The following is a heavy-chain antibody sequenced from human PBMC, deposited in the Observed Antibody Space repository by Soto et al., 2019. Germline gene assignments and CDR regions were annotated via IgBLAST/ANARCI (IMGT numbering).Heavy chain of an antibody. CDR1: GATFSSYA. CDR3: VRVVAIPGYPDN. CDR2: IVPTVDTS. V-gene: IGHV1-69*14. J-gene: IGHJ4*02. D-gene: IGHD5-12*01. Sequence: QVQLVQSGAEVRQPASSVKVSCKTSGATFSSYAITWVRQPLGQGLEWMGGIVPTVDTSTYAQKFQGRVTITADKFTNTVYMELSSLRSDDTAVYYCVRVVAIPGYPDNWGQGTLVTVSS.